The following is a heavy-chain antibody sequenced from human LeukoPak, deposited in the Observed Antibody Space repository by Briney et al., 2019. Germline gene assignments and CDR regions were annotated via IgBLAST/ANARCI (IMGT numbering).Heavy chain of an antibody. Sequence: SETLSLTCTVSGYSISSGYYWGWIRQPPGKGLEWIGSIYHSGSTYYNPSLKSRVTISVDTSKNQFSLKLSSVTAADTAVYYCAREFMTNYFDYWGQGTLVTVSS. J-gene: IGHJ4*02. CDR2: IYHSGST. CDR3: AREFMTNYFDY. V-gene: IGHV4-38-2*02. CDR1: GYSISSGYY.